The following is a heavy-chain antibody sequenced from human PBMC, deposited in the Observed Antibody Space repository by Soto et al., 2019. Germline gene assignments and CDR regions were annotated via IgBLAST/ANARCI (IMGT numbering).Heavy chain of an antibody. CDR2: ISGSGGST. J-gene: IGHJ4*02. CDR1: GFTFSSYA. V-gene: IGHV3-23*01. D-gene: IGHD1-7*01. CDR3: AKYHLKGNWNYDLFDY. Sequence: LRLSCAASGFTFSSYAMSSVRQAPGNWLEWVSAISGSGGSTYYADSVKGRFTIARDNSKNTLYLQMNSLRAEDTAVYYCAKYHLKGNWNYDLFDYWGQGTLVTVSS.